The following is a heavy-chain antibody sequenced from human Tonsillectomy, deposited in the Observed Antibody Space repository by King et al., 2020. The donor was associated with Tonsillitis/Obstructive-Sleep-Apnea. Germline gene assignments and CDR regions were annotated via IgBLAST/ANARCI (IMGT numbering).Heavy chain of an antibody. D-gene: IGHD5-12*01. Sequence: VQLVQSGSELKKPGASVKVSCKASGYTITTYALNWVRQAPGQGLEWRGWINTNTGNPTYARDFIGRFVFSWDTSVSTAYLQISSLEAEDTAVYYCARDSNGGYDGYDLDFWGQGTLVTVSS. V-gene: IGHV7-4-1*02. CDR2: INTNTGNP. CDR1: GYTITTYA. CDR3: ARDSNGGYDGYDLDF. J-gene: IGHJ4*02.